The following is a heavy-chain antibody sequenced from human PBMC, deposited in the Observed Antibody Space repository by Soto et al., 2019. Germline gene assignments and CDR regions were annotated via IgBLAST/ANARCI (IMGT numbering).Heavy chain of an antibody. V-gene: IGHV5-10-1*01. CDR3: ARPASGGSRDAFDV. Sequence: GESLKISCKASGYKFTTFWLNWVRQTPGKGLEWLGRIDPTDSFTNYSPPFEGHVTIPVDRSVSTAYLQWNSLQASDTAIYYCARPASGGSRDAFDVWGQGTTVTVSS. D-gene: IGHD2-15*01. CDR2: IDPTDSFT. J-gene: IGHJ3*01. CDR1: GYKFTTFW.